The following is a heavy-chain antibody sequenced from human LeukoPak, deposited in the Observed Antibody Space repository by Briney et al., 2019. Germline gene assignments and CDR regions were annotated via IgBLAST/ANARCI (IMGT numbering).Heavy chain of an antibody. V-gene: IGHV3-11*01. D-gene: IGHD5-18*01. Sequence: GGSLRLSCAASGFTLSDYYMSWIRQAPGHGLEWVSYISSSGSTIYYADSVKGRFTISRDNAKNSLYLQMNSLRAEDTAVYYCARSYSLTAMVPFDCWGQGTLVTVSS. CDR1: GFTLSDYY. J-gene: IGHJ4*02. CDR3: ARSYSLTAMVPFDC. CDR2: ISSSGSTI.